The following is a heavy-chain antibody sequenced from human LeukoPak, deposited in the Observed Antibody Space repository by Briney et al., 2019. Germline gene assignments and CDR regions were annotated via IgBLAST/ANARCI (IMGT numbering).Heavy chain of an antibody. Sequence: GGSLRLSCAASGFTFNNAWMSWVRQAPGKGLEWVGHVKSKTDGGTTDYATPVKGRFTISRDDSKNTLFLQMNSLKTEDTAVYYCTTGTWIQLWLPDYWGQGTLVTVSS. CDR3: TTGTWIQLWLPDY. D-gene: IGHD5-18*01. CDR2: VKSKTDGGTT. J-gene: IGHJ4*02. V-gene: IGHV3-15*01. CDR1: GFTFNNAW.